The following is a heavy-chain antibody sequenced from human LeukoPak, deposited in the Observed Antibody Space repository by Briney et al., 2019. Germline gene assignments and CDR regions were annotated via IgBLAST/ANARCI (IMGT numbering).Heavy chain of an antibody. CDR3: GRVTGDMREDYFDY. Sequence: SETLSLTCTVPGGSISSYYWSWIRQPPGKGLDWIGYIHYIESTDYNPSLKSRVTISVETSNNQFSLKLSSVSAADTAVYYCGRVTGDMREDYFDYWGQGTLVTVSS. V-gene: IGHV4-59*01. J-gene: IGHJ4*02. CDR1: GGSISSYY. D-gene: IGHD2-15*01. CDR2: IHYIEST.